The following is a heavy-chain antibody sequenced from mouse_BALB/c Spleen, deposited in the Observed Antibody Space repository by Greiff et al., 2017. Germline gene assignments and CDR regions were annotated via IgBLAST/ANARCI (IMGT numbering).Heavy chain of an antibody. CDR1: GFNIKDYY. V-gene: IGHV14-4*02. CDR3: SVHYRYDEAIDY. Sequence: EVQLQQSGAELVRPGASVKLSCTASGFNIKDYYMHWVKQRPEQGLEWIGWIDPENGDTEYAPKFQGKATMTADTSSNTAYLQLSSLTSEDTAVYYCSVHYRYDEAIDYWGQGTSVTVSS. CDR2: IDPENGDT. D-gene: IGHD2-14*01. J-gene: IGHJ4*01.